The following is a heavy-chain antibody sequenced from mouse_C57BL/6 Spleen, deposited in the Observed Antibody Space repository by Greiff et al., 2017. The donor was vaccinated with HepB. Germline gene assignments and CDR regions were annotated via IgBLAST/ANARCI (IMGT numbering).Heavy chain of an antibody. J-gene: IGHJ2*01. CDR1: GYTFTSYW. Sequence: QVQLQQPGAELVRPGSSVKLSCKASGYTFTSYWMHWVKQRPIQGLEWIGNIDPSDSETHYNQKFKDKATLTVDKSSSTAYMQLSSLTSEDSAVYYCARSGCPPYFDYWGQGTTLTVSS. D-gene: IGHD3-1*01. V-gene: IGHV1-52*01. CDR2: IDPSDSET. CDR3: ARSGCPPYFDY.